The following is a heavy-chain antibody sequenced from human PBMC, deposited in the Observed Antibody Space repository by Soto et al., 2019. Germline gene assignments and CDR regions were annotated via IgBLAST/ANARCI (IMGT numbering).Heavy chain of an antibody. V-gene: IGHV5-51*01. D-gene: IGHD3-10*01. CDR2: IYPEDSDT. CDR3: ARHGAVFGEISLTYYYSYYGMDV. J-gene: IGHJ6*02. CDR1: GDRFTTYW. Sequence: GESLKISCKVSGDRFTTYWIGWVRQMPGKGLDWMGIIYPEDSDTKYSPSFQGQVTISVDKSISTAYLQWSSLKASDTAIYYCARHGAVFGEISLTYYYSYYGMDVWGQGTTVTV.